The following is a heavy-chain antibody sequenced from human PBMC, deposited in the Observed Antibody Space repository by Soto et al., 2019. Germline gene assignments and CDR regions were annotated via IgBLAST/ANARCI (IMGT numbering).Heavy chain of an antibody. V-gene: IGHV4-34*01. CDR2: INHSGST. CDR1: VGTLSEHF. D-gene: IGHD4-4*01. Sequence: SETLRLTCSVGVGTLSEHFGSWLRQPPGKGPEWIGEINHSGSTTYNPSLKSRVTISVDTSKNQFSLKLSSVTAADTAVYYCARLAYQYQYCYYYMDVWGKGTTVT. J-gene: IGHJ6*03. CDR3: ARLAYQYQYCYYYMDV.